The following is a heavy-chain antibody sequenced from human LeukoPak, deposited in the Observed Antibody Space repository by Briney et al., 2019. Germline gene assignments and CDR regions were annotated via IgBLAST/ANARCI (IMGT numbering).Heavy chain of an antibody. Sequence: GGSLGLSCAASGFTFSSYSMNWVRQAPGKGLEWVSSISSSSSYIYYADSVKGRFTISRDNAKNSLYLQMNSLRAEDTAVYYCARDNQLVRAFDIWGQGTMVTVSS. CDR3: ARDNQLVRAFDI. V-gene: IGHV3-21*01. D-gene: IGHD6-6*01. CDR1: GFTFSSYS. J-gene: IGHJ3*02. CDR2: ISSSSSYI.